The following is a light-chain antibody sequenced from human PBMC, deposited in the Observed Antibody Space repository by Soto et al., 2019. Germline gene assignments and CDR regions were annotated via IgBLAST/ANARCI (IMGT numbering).Light chain of an antibody. Sequence: QPVLTQSPSASASLGASVKLTCTLSSGHSSNVIAWHQQQPEKGPRYLMKVNNDGSHIKGDGIPDRFSGSSSGAERYLTISSLQSEDEADYYCQTWDTPIGAFGGGTKLTVL. CDR2: VNNDGSH. J-gene: IGLJ2*01. CDR3: QTWDTPIGA. CDR1: SGHSSNV. V-gene: IGLV4-69*01.